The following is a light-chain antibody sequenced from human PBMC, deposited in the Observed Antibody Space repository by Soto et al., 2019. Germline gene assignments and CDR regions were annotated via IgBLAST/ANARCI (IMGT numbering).Light chain of an antibody. CDR3: SSYISNSIVV. CDR1: SSDVGDYNY. J-gene: IGLJ2*01. V-gene: IGLV2-14*01. Sequence: QSALTQPASVSGSPGQSITISCTGTSSDVGDYNYVSWYQQHPGKAPKLMIYEVSHRLSGVSNRLSGSKSGYTASLIISGLQDEDEADYYCSSYISNSIVVFGGGTKLTVL. CDR2: EVS.